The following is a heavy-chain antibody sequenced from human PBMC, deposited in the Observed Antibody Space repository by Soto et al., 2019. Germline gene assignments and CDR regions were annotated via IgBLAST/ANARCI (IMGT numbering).Heavy chain of an antibody. J-gene: IGHJ6*02. CDR3: ASGRRLARYYCYGMDV. Sequence: NPSETLSLTCTVSGGSVSSGSYYWSWIRQPPGKGLEWIGYIYYSGSTNYNPSLKSRVTISVDTSKNQFSLKLSSVTAADTAVYYCASGRRLARYYCYGMDVWGQGTTVTVSS. D-gene: IGHD6-6*01. V-gene: IGHV4-61*01. CDR1: GGSVSSGSYY. CDR2: IYYSGST.